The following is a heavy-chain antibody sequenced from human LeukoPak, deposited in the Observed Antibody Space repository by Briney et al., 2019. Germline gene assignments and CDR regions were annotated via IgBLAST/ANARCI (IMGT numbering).Heavy chain of an antibody. CDR1: GFTFDDFA. V-gene: IGHV3-9*01. D-gene: IGHD7-27*01. CDR3: AMGARGDYSGEDY. J-gene: IGHJ4*02. CDR2: ISWNSVSI. Sequence: GGSLRLSCAASGFTFDDFAMHWVRQAPGKGLEWVSGISWNSVSIGYADSVKGRFTISRDNAKNSLYLQMNSLRAEDTALYYCAMGARGDYSGEDYWGQGTLVTVSS.